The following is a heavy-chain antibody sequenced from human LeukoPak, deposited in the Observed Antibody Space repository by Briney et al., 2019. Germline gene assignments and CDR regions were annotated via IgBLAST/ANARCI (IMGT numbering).Heavy chain of an antibody. J-gene: IGHJ4*02. D-gene: IGHD2-21*02. Sequence: PSETLSLTCTVSGVSISSGDKYWGWLRQPPGKGLEWIGYIYYSWSTYYTPSLKSRLTISVDTSENHFSLHLTSVTAADTAVYFCARVTRWAGLDFWGQGTLVTVSS. CDR2: IYYSWST. CDR1: GVSISSGDKY. CDR3: ARVTRWAGLDF. V-gene: IGHV4-30-4*01.